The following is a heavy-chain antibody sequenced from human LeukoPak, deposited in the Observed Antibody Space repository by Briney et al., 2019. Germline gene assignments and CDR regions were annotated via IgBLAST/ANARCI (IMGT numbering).Heavy chain of an antibody. V-gene: IGHV4-59*08. CDR2: IYYSGST. CDR3: ARGGVNWFDP. CDR1: GGSISTSY. J-gene: IGHJ5*02. D-gene: IGHD2-8*01. Sequence: PSETLSLTCTVSGGSISTSYWCWIRQPPGKGLEWIGYIYYSGSTNYNPSLKSRVTISLDTSKNHFSLNQFSLRLTSVTAADTAVYYCARGGVNWFDPWGQGTLVTVSS.